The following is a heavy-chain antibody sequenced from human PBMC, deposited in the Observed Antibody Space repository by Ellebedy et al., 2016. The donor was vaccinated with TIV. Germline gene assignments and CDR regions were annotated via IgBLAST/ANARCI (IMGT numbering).Heavy chain of an antibody. J-gene: IGHJ5*02. Sequence: GESLKISCAASGFTFSSYSMNWVRQAPGKGLEWVSYISSSSSTIYYADSVKGRFTISRDNAKNSLYLQMNSLRDEDTAVYYCAREDSSGWEGGWFNPWGQGTLVTVSS. CDR3: AREDSSGWEGGWFNP. CDR1: GFTFSSYS. CDR2: ISSSSSTI. V-gene: IGHV3-48*02. D-gene: IGHD6-19*01.